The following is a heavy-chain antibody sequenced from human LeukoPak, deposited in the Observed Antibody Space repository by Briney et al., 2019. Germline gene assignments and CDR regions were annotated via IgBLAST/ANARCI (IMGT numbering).Heavy chain of an antibody. J-gene: IGHJ6*03. CDR1: GFTFSKYW. CDR2: IKQDGSEK. CDR3: AREPPPLDSSTYYYSMDV. V-gene: IGHV3-7*01. D-gene: IGHD2/OR15-2a*01. Sequence: GGSLRLSCAASGFTFSKYWMNWVRQAPGKGLEWVANIKQDGSEKYYVDSVRGRFTISRDNAKNSLYLQMNSLRAEDTAMYYCAREPPPLDSSTYYYSMDVWGKGTTVTVSS.